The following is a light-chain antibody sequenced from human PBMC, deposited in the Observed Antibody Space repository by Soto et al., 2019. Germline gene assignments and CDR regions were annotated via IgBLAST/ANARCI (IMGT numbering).Light chain of an antibody. CDR3: SSYTSSSTPYV. CDR2: DVT. V-gene: IGLV2-14*01. CDR1: SSDIGAYNY. Sequence: QSVLTQPASVSGSPRQSITISCTGTSSDIGAYNYVSWYQQHPVKAPKLMIYDVTNRPSGVSDRLSGSKSGNTASLTISGLQAEDEADYYCSSYTSSSTPYVFGTGTKVTVL. J-gene: IGLJ1*01.